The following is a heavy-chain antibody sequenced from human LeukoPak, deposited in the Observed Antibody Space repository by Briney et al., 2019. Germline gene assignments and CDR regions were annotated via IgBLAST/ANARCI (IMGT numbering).Heavy chain of an antibody. D-gene: IGHD6-19*01. CDR1: GFTFSSYG. J-gene: IGHJ5*02. CDR3: AKAAVAGVLYNWFDP. Sequence: PGRSLRLSCAASGFTFSSYGMHWVRQAPGKGLEWVAVISYDGSNKYYADSVKGRFTISRDNSKNTLYLQMNSLRAEDTAVYYCAKAAVAGVLYNWFDPWGQGTLVTVSS. CDR2: ISYDGSNK. V-gene: IGHV3-30*18.